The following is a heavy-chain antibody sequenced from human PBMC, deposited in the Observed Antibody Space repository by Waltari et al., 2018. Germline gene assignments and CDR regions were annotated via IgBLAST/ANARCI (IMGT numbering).Heavy chain of an antibody. D-gene: IGHD6-13*01. J-gene: IGHJ3*01. CDR2: ISYSGAT. V-gene: IGHV4-39*01. Sequence: QLHLQESGPGLVKPSETLSLTCSVSGGSITSNRHYWGWIRQPPGKGLEWTGTISYSGATYNSPSHKSRVTISVDTSKNQFSLKLSSATATDTAVYYCATYVGASVGTAAFDVWGQGTMVT. CDR3: ATYVGASVGTAAFDV. CDR1: GGSITSNRHY.